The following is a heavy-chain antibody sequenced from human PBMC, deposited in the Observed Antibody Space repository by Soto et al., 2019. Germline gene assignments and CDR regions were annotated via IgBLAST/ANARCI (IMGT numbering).Heavy chain of an antibody. CDR1: GYTFTGYD. V-gene: IGHV1-18*01. CDR2: ISTYKGNT. Sequence: QVQLVQSGAEVKKPGASVKVSCKASGYTFTGYDITWVRQAPGHGLEWVGWISTYKGNTDYAQNLQGRVTMTTDTSTSTVYMELRSLRSDDTAVYYCARLAGRNFYYYYYMVVWCEGTTVTVSS. CDR3: ARLAGRNFYYYYYMVV. J-gene: IGHJ6*03. D-gene: IGHD2-21*01.